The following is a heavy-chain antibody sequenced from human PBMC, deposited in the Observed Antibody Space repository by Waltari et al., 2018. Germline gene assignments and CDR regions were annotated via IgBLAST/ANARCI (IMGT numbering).Heavy chain of an antibody. CDR1: GGSFSGYY. CDR3: ARSGGYCSSTSCYYYYMDV. J-gene: IGHJ6*03. CDR2: IYYSGST. Sequence: QVQLQQWGAGLLKPSETLSLTCAVYGGSFSGYYWSWSRQPQGKGLEWIGYIYYSGSTNYNPSLKSRVTISVDTSKNQFSLKLSSVTAADTAVYYCARSGGYCSSTSCYYYYMDVWGKGTTVTISS. V-gene: IGHV4-34*11. D-gene: IGHD2-2*01.